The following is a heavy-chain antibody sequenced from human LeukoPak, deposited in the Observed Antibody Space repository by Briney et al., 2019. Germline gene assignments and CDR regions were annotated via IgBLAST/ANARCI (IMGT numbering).Heavy chain of an antibody. D-gene: IGHD6-6*01. CDR3: ARSSYSSSSSV. CDR1: GFTFSGFW. J-gene: IGHJ3*01. CDR2: INSDGSEG. Sequence: GGSLRLSCAVSGFTFSGFWMSWSRQAPGKGLEWVASINSDGSEGYYADVVKGRFTISRDNAKNSLYLQINSLRAEDTAVYYCARSSYSSSSSVWGQGTMVTVSS. V-gene: IGHV3-7*03.